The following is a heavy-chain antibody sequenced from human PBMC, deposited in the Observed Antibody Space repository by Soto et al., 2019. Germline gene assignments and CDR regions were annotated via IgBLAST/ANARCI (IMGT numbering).Heavy chain of an antibody. V-gene: IGHV3-7*03. CDR1: GFTFSSYW. CDR2: IKQDGSEK. J-gene: IGHJ6*02. Sequence: VGFLRLSCAASGFTFSSYWMSWVRQAPGMGLEWVANIKQDGSEKYYVDSVKGRFTISRDNAKNSLYLQMNSLRSEDTAVYYCAAVPSGDDFWSGLYGMDVWGQGTTVTVSS. D-gene: IGHD3-3*01. CDR3: AAVPSGDDFWSGLYGMDV.